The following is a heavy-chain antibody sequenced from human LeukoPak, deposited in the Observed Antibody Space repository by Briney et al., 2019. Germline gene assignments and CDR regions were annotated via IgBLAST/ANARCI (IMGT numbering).Heavy chain of an antibody. V-gene: IGHV4-39*01. CDR2: IYYSGST. D-gene: IGHD4-17*01. CDR1: GGSISSSSYY. J-gene: IGHJ3*02. CDR3: ARHPPRGDDGNAFDM. Sequence: SETLSLTCTVSGGSISSSSYYWGWIRQPPGKGLEWIENIYYSGSTYYNPSLKSRVTISVDTSKNQFSLKLSSVTAADTAVYYCARHPPRGDDGNAFDMWGQGTMVTVSS.